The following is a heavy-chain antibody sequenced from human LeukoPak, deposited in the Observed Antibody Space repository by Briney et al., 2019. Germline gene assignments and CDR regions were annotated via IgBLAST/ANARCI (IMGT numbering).Heavy chain of an antibody. D-gene: IGHD6-6*01. CDR3: AKALSSYNWFDP. CDR1: NYSISIGYF. J-gene: IGHJ5*02. Sequence: PSETLSLTCAVANYSISIGYFWGWIRQPAGKGLEWLGSPHHSGASYYNPSLKSRVSISMDTSTNQFFLRLSSVTAADTAVYYCAKALSSYNWFDPWGQGTLVTVSS. V-gene: IGHV4-38-2*01. CDR2: PHHSGAS.